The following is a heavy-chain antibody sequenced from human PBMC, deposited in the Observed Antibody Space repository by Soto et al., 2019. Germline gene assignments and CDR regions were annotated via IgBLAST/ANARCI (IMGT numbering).Heavy chain of an antibody. J-gene: IGHJ6*02. V-gene: IGHV3-30-3*01. CDR3: ARTPRGQWELPYYYYGMDV. CDR1: GFTFSSYA. CDR2: ISYDGSKK. Sequence: QVQLVESGGGVVQPGRSLRLSCAASGFTFSSYARHWVGQAPGKGLEWGAVISYDGSKKYYAVSVKGRFTISRGNSKNTLYLQMNSLRAEDTAVYYCARTPRGQWELPYYYYGMDVWGQGTTVTVSS. D-gene: IGHD1-26*01.